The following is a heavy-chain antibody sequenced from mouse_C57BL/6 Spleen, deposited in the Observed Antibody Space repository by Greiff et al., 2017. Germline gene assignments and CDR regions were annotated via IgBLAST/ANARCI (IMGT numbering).Heavy chain of an antibody. CDR3: ARGGSSYLCY. D-gene: IGHD1-1*01. Sequence: QVQLQQPGAELVKPGASVKLSCKASGYTFTSYWLQWVKQRPGQGLEWIGEIDPSDSYTNNNQKFKGKATLTVDTSSSTAYMQLSSLTAGESAVYYCARGGSSYLCYWGQGTTLTVAS. J-gene: IGHJ2*01. CDR1: GYTFTSYW. V-gene: IGHV1-50*01. CDR2: IDPSDSYT.